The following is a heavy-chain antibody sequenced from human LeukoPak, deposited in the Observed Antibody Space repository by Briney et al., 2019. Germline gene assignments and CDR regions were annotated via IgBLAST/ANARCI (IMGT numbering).Heavy chain of an antibody. CDR3: AVQFGTTF. J-gene: IGHJ4*02. CDR1: GGSFSGYY. D-gene: IGHD1-1*01. V-gene: IGHV4-34*01. Sequence: SETLSLTCAAYGGSFSGYYWSWIRQSPGKGLEWIGEINHSGSTNYNPSLKSRVTLSGDTSKAQFALKWSSVTAAVSAVYYCAVQFGTTFWGQGTLVTVSS. CDR2: INHSGST.